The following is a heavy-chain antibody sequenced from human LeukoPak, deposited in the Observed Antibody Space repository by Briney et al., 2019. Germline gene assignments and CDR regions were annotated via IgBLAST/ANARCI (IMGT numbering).Heavy chain of an antibody. Sequence: SETLSLTCTVSGGSISSGGYYWSWIRQHPGKGLEWIGSIYYSGSTDYNPSLKSRLTILVDTSKNQFSLRPSSVTAADTAVYYCASLKYSYGNFDCWGQGILVTVSS. D-gene: IGHD5-18*01. CDR3: ASLKYSYGNFDC. V-gene: IGHV4-31*03. CDR2: IYYSGST. J-gene: IGHJ4*02. CDR1: GGSISSGGYY.